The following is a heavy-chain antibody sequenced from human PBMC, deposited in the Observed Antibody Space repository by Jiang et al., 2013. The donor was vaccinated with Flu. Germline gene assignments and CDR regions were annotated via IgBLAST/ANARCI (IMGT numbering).Heavy chain of an antibody. CDR2: ISYDGTKK. CDR3: ARAPTGLDV. CDR1: GFSFTNYA. Sequence: VVQPGRSLRLSCAGSGFSFTNYAMHWVRQAPSKGLEWVAVISYDGTKKYYVDSLKGRFTISRDTSKNTLYLQMNSLRAEDTAVYYCARAPTGLDVWGQGTTVTVSS. J-gene: IGHJ6*02. V-gene: IGHV3-30-3*01.